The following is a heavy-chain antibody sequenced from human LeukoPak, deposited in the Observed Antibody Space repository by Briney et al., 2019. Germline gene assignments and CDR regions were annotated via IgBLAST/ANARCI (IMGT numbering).Heavy chain of an antibody. CDR3: ARGGYYGSGNDFRFDP. Sequence: SSETLSLTYTVSGVSHNIHLWIDLRHPPGRGLEWSVYLYYSGSTNYKPSLKSRVTISVDTSKNQFSLKLSSVTAADTAVYYCARGGYYGSGNDFRFDPWGQGTLVTVSS. CDR1: GVSHNIHL. V-gene: IGHV4-59*11. CDR2: LYYSGST. D-gene: IGHD3-10*01. J-gene: IGHJ5*02.